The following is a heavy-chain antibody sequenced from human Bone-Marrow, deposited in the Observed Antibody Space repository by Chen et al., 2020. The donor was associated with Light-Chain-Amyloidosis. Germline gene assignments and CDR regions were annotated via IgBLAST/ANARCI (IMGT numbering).Heavy chain of an antibody. CDR2: ISGRGGSR. D-gene: IGHD3-9*01. CDR1: GFAFRSYA. V-gene: IGHV3-23*01. Sequence: GGSLRPSCAASGFAFRSYAMSWVRQAPGKGLEWVSTISGRGGSRYYGDSVKGRLTISRDNSKNALFLQMKSLRAEDTAVYYCAKDISYDDILPGYPADAFDIWGQGTMVTVSS. CDR3: AKDISYDDILPGYPADAFDI. J-gene: IGHJ3*02.